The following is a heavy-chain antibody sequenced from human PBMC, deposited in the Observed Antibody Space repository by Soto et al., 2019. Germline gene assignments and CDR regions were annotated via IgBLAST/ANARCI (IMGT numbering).Heavy chain of an antibody. D-gene: IGHD3-16*01. Sequence: QVQLQESGPGLVKPSQTLSLTCTVSGGSISSGGYYWSWIRQHPGQGLEWIGYIYSSGSTYYNPSRKSRFTISVDTSKNQFSLKLSSVTAADTAVYYGAREWGRSSKKYYFDYWGQGPLVTVSS. V-gene: IGHV4-31*03. CDR2: IYSSGST. CDR3: AREWGRSSKKYYFDY. J-gene: IGHJ4*02. CDR1: GGSISSGGYY.